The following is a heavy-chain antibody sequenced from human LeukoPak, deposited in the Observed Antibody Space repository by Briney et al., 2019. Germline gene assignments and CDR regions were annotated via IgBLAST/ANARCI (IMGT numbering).Heavy chain of an antibody. J-gene: IGHJ6*03. CDR2: IYYSGST. V-gene: IGHV4-59*01. D-gene: IGHD2-2*01. CDR3: ARASSYYMDV. Sequence: PSETLSLTCTVSGGSISSYYWSWIRQPPGKGLEWIGYIYYSGSTSYNPSLKSRVTISVDTSKNQFSLKLSSVTAADTAVYYCARASSYYMDVWGKGTTVTISS. CDR1: GGSISSYY.